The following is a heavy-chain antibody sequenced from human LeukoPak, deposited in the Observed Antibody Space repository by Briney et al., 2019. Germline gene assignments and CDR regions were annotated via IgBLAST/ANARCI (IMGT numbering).Heavy chain of an antibody. CDR2: IYTGGTT. J-gene: IGHJ4*02. V-gene: IGHV3-66*01. CDR3: ARVDTTAGNTLQLDY. CDR1: GFTVSSNY. Sequence: GGSLRLSCAASGFTVSSNYMSWVRQAPGKGLEWGSVIYTGGTTYYADSVKGRFTISRDNFRNTLYLQMSRLRAEDTAVYYCARVDTTAGNTLQLDYWGQGTRVTVSS. D-gene: IGHD1-1*01.